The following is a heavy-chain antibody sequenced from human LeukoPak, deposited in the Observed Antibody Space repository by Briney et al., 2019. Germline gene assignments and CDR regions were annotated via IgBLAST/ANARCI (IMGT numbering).Heavy chain of an antibody. Sequence: GGSLRLSCAASGFTFSSYWRSWVRQAPGKGLEWVANIKQDGSEKYYVDSVKGRFSISRENAKNSLYLQMNSLRAEDTAVYYCAREGSSGWLNWFDPWGQGTLVTVSS. CDR1: GFTFSSYW. CDR2: IKQDGSEK. D-gene: IGHD6-19*01. J-gene: IGHJ5*02. CDR3: AREGSSGWLNWFDP. V-gene: IGHV3-7*01.